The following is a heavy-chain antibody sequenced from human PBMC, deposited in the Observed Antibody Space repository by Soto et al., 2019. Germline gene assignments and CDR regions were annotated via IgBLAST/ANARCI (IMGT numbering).Heavy chain of an antibody. J-gene: IGHJ3*02. CDR1: GGSFSGYY. Sequence: SETLSLTCAVYGGSFSGYYWSWIRQPPGKGLEWIGEINHSGSTNYNPSLKSRVTISVDTSKNQFSLKLSSVTAADTAVYYCARGDILTGYRPNDAFDIWGQGTMVTVSS. V-gene: IGHV4-34*01. D-gene: IGHD3-9*01. CDR2: INHSGST. CDR3: ARGDILTGYRPNDAFDI.